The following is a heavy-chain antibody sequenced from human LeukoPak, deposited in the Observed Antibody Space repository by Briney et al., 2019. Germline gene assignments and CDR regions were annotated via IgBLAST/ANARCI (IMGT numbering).Heavy chain of an antibody. V-gene: IGHV6-1*01. Sequence: SQTLSLTCAISGDSVSSNSAAWNWIRQSPSRGLEWLGRTYYRSKWYNDYAVSVKSRITINPDTSKNQFSLQLNSVTPEDTAVYYCAREAGSRNKSPIYFDYWGQGTLVTVSS. CDR3: AREAGSRNKSPIYFDY. CDR1: GDSVSSNSAA. D-gene: IGHD6-19*01. CDR2: TYYRSKWYN. J-gene: IGHJ4*02.